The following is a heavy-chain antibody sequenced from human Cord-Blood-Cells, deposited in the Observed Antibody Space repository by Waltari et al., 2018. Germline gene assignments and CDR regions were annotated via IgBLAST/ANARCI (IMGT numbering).Heavy chain of an antibody. CDR1: GGSFCGYY. V-gene: IGHV4-34*01. CDR3: ARLYQLRYAFDI. CDR2: IKHSGST. Sequence: QVQLQQWGAGLLKPSETLSLTCAVYGGSFCGYYWSWIRQPPGKGLEWSGEIKHSGSTNYNPSLESRVTISVDTSKNQFSLKLSSVTAGDTAVYYCARLYQLRYAFDIWGQGTMVTVSS. J-gene: IGHJ3*02. D-gene: IGHD2-2*01.